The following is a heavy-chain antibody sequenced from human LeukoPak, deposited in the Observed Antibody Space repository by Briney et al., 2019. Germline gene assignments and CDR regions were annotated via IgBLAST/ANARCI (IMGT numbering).Heavy chain of an antibody. Sequence: SETLSLTCTVSGGSISSGDYYWSWIRQPPGKGLEWIGYIYYSGSTYYNPSLKSRVTISVDTSKNQFSLKLSSVTAADTAVYYCARGRYYDYVWGSYRSTDPTYYFDYWGQGTLVTVSS. CDR2: IYYSGST. V-gene: IGHV4-30-4*02. D-gene: IGHD3-16*02. CDR3: ARGRYYDYVWGSYRSTDPTYYFDY. J-gene: IGHJ4*02. CDR1: GGSISSGDYY.